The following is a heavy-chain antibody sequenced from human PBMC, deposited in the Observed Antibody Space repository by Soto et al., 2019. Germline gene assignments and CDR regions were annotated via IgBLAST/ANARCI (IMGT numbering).Heavy chain of an antibody. CDR3: EGETGGSYFDP. J-gene: IGHJ5*02. CDR2: MYDTRSA. V-gene: IGHV4-61*08. D-gene: IGHD3-10*01. CDR1: GGSISNVGYY. Sequence: SETLSLTCPVSGGSISNVGYYWSWIRQAPGQRLEWIGYMYDTRSANYNPSLKSRVTMSVDPSKSQFSLKLRSVTPEGTAVYYCEGETGGSYFDPGCQRVLVTVSS.